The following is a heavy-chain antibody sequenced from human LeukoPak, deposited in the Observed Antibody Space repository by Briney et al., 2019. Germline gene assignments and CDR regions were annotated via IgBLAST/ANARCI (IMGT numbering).Heavy chain of an antibody. V-gene: IGHV4-39*07. J-gene: IGHJ4*02. CDR1: GGSISSSSYY. Sequence: SETLSLTCTVSGGSISSSSYYWGWHRQPPGKGLEWFGSIYSSGSTYDNPSLKSPVTISVDTSKNQFSLKLSSVTAADTAVYYCAREQPNGPESHFDYWGQGTLVTVSS. CDR2: IYSSGST. CDR3: AREQPNGPESHFDY. D-gene: IGHD4/OR15-4a*01.